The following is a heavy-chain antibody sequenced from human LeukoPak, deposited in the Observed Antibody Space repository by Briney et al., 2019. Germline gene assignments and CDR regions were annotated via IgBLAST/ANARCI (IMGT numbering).Heavy chain of an antibody. Sequence: GGSLRLSCAASGFTFSSYGMHWVRQAPGKGLEWVAVIRYDGSNKYYADSVKGRFTISRDNSKNTLYLQMNSLRAEDTAVYYCAREGIAAAGTPFDYWGQGTLVTVSS. CDR3: AREGIAAAGTPFDY. CDR1: GFTFSSYG. V-gene: IGHV3-33*01. J-gene: IGHJ4*02. CDR2: IRYDGSNK. D-gene: IGHD6-13*01.